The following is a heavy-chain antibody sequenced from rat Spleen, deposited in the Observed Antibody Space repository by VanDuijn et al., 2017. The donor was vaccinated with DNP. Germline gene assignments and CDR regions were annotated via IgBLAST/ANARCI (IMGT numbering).Heavy chain of an antibody. CDR1: GFNFNDYW. Sequence: EVKLVESGGGLVQPGRSLKLSCAASGFNFNDYWMGWVRQAPGKGLEWIGEINKDGNTTNYTPSLKDKFTISRDNAQNTLYLQMSTLGSEDTAIYYCTRMGYYGYKGYWGQGVMVTVSS. CDR2: INKDGNTT. CDR3: TRMGYYGYKGY. J-gene: IGHJ2*01. D-gene: IGHD1-9*01. V-gene: IGHV4-2*01.